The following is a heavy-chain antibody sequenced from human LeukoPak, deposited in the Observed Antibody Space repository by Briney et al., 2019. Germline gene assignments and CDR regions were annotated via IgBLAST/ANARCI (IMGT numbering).Heavy chain of an antibody. J-gene: IGHJ2*01. V-gene: IGHV3-74*01. Sequence: GGSLRLSCAASGLTFSSSWMHWFRQGPGKGLVWVARMNADGRTINYADSVKGRFTISRDNAKNTLYLQMNSLRTEDAAVYYCARAGNYYFDLWGRGTQVTVSS. D-gene: IGHD1-7*01. CDR3: ARAGNYYFDL. CDR1: GLTFSSSW. CDR2: MNADGRTI.